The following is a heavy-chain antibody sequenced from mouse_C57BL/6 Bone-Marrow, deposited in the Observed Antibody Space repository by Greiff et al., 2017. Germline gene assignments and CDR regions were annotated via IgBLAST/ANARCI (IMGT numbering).Heavy chain of an antibody. CDR2: INPYNGGT. J-gene: IGHJ4*01. CDR3: SREGWAAMDY. Sequence: VQLKESGPVLVKPGASVKMSCKASGYTFTDYYMNWVKQSPGKSLEWIGVINPYNGGTSYNQKFKGKATLTVDKSSSTAYMELNSLTSEDSAVYYGSREGWAAMDYWGQGTSVTVSS. D-gene: IGHD3-3*01. V-gene: IGHV1-19*01. CDR1: GYTFTDYY.